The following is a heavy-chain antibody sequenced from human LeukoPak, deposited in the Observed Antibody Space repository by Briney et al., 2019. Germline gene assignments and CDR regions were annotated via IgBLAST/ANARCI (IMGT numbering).Heavy chain of an antibody. CDR1: GFTFNNFA. V-gene: IGHV3-23*01. CDR2: ISTSGSST. Sequence: GGSLRLSCAASGFTFNNFAMNWVRQVPGKGLDWVSAISTSGSSTYYADSVKGRFTISRDNSKNTLYLQMNSLRAEDTAVYYCAREAGYDFWSGYLSRYYYYGMDVWGQGTTVTVSS. D-gene: IGHD3-3*01. J-gene: IGHJ6*02. CDR3: AREAGYDFWSGYLSRYYYYGMDV.